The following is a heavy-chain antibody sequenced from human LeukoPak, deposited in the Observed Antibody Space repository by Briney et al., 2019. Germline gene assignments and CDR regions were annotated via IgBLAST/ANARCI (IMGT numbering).Heavy chain of an antibody. D-gene: IGHD3-9*01. CDR1: GYTFTSYD. V-gene: IGHV1-8*01. Sequence: ASVKVSSKASGYTFTSYDINWVRQAAGQGLEWMGWMNPNSGNTGYAQKFQGRVTMTRNTSISTAYMELSSLRSEDTAVYYCARRSFDWLLSGWFDPWGQGTLVTVSS. CDR2: MNPNSGNT. CDR3: ARRSFDWLLSGWFDP. J-gene: IGHJ5*02.